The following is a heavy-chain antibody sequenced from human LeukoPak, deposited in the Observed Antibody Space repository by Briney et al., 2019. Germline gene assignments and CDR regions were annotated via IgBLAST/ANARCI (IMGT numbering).Heavy chain of an antibody. V-gene: IGHV3-9*01. J-gene: IGHJ4*02. CDR2: IGFSTNNV. D-gene: IGHD3-10*01. CDR1: GFTFDYSA. Sequence: GTSLRLSCVASGFTFDYSAFHWVRQAPGKGLEWVSGIGFSTNNVDYADSVRGRFTISRDNTKNFLDLQMDSLRAEDTAFYYCAKDNGNGWLGEFAFEYWGQGILVTVSS. CDR3: AKDNGNGWLGEFAFEY.